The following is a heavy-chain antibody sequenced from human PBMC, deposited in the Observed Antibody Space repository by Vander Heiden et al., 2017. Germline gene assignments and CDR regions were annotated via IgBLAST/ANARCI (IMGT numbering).Heavy chain of an antibody. D-gene: IGHD3-22*01. Sequence: QVQLQESGPGLVKPSPTLSLTCTVSGGSISSGDYYWSWIRQPPGKGLAWIGYIYYSGSTYYNPSLKSRVTISVDTSKNQFSLKLSSVTAADTAVYYCARAKYYYDSSGYTNWFDPWGQGTLVTVSS. J-gene: IGHJ5*02. V-gene: IGHV4-30-4*01. CDR3: ARAKYYYDSSGYTNWFDP. CDR1: GGSISSGDYY. CDR2: IYYSGST.